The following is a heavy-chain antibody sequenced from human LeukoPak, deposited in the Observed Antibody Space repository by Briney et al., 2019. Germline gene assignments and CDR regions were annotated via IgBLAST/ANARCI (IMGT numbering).Heavy chain of an antibody. CDR2: IYYSGST. Sequence: PSETLFLTCTVSGGSISSYYWSWIRQPPGKGLEWIGYIYYSGSTNYNPSLKRRVTISVDTSKNQFSLKLSSVTAADTAVYYCARNDQYDAFDIWGQGTMVTVSS. V-gene: IGHV4-59*08. CDR1: GGSISSYY. CDR3: ARNDQYDAFDI. J-gene: IGHJ3*02.